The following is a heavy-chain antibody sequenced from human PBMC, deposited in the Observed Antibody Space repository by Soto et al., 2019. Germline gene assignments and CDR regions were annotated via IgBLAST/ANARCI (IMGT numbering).Heavy chain of an antibody. J-gene: IGHJ1*01. CDR1: GFTFSSYG. CDR2: IWYDGSNK. D-gene: IGHD2-2*01. Sequence: QVQLVESGGGVVQPGRSLRLSCAASGFTFSSYGMHWVRQAPGKGLEWVAVIWYDGSNKYYADSVKGRFTISRDNSKNTQYRQIHSLRAEDTAVNDCARETLVVPAAITGYFQHWGQGTLDTVSS. CDR3: ARETLVVPAAITGYFQH. V-gene: IGHV3-33*01.